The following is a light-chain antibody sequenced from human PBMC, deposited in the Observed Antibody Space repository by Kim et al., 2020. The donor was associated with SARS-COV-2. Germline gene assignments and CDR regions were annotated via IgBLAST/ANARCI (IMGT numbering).Light chain of an antibody. V-gene: IGLV1-36*01. J-gene: IGLJ3*02. CDR2: YDN. CDR3: AAWDDRLNGPV. Sequence: RQMVTISCSGSSSNIGNNAVNWYQQLPGKAPKRLIYYDNQLPSGVSDRFSGSKSGTSASLAISGLQSEDEADYYCAAWDDRLNGPVFGGGTQLTVL. CDR1: SSNIGNNA.